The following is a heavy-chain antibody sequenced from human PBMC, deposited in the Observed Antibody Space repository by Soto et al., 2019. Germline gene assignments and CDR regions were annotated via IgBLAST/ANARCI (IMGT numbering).Heavy chain of an antibody. CDR2: ISYDGSNK. V-gene: IGHV3-30*18. D-gene: IGHD4-17*01. CDR1: GFTFSSYG. CDR3: AKPYGDYASFSLY. Sequence: GGSLRLSCAASGFTFSSYGMHWVRQAPGKGLEWVAVISYDGSNKYYADSVKGRFTISRDNSKNTLYLQMNSLRAEDTAVYYCAKPYGDYASFSLYWGQGTLVTVSS. J-gene: IGHJ4*02.